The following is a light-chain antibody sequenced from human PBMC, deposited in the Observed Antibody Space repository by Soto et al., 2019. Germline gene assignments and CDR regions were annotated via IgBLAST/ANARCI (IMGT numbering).Light chain of an antibody. CDR3: SSYTSSSTPYV. Sequence: SAVTQPASVSGSPGQSITISCTGTSSDVGGYNYVSWYQQHPGKAPKLMICDVSNRPSGVSNRFSGSKSGNTASLTISGLQAEDEADYYCSSYTSSSTPYVFGTGTKVTVL. J-gene: IGLJ1*01. V-gene: IGLV2-14*01. CDR2: DVS. CDR1: SSDVGGYNY.